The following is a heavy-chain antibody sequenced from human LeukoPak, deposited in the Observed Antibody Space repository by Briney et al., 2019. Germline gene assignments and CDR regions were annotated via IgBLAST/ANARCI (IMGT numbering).Heavy chain of an antibody. D-gene: IGHD1-26*01. CDR2: IYYSGGT. CDR3: ARAVAELRAFDI. V-gene: IGHV4-59*08. Sequence: SETLSLTCTVSGGSISSYYWSWIRQPPGKGLEWIGFIYYSGGTNYNPSLKSRVTISVDTSKNQFPLKLSSVTAADTAVYYCARAVAELRAFDIWGQGTMVTVSS. J-gene: IGHJ3*02. CDR1: GGSISSYY.